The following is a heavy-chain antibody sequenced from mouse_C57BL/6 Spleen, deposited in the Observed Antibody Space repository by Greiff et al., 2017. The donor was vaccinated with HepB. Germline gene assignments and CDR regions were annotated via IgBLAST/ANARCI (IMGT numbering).Heavy chain of an antibody. J-gene: IGHJ4*01. CDR1: GYAFSSSW. D-gene: IGHD4-1*01. Sequence: QVQLKQSGPELVKPGASVKISCKASGYAFSSSWMNWVKQRPGKGLEWIGRIYPGDGDTNYNGKFKGKATLTADKSSSTAYMQLSSLTSEDSAVYSCARLGPYYALDYWGQGNSVTVSS. V-gene: IGHV1-82*01. CDR3: ARLGPYYALDY. CDR2: IYPGDGDT.